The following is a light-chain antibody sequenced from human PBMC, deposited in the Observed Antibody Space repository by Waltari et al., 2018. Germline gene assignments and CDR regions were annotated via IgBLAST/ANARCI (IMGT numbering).Light chain of an antibody. CDR1: GEYSAYA. CDR3: QTWGTGIQV. V-gene: IGLV4-69*01. Sequence: LVLTQSPSASASLGASVKLTCSLPGEYSAYAIAWHQKQPLKGPRYLMTVNSDGSHKKGDRISERFSGSSSDLDRYLIISRLQSDDEADYFCQTWGTGIQVFGSGTKLTVL. CDR2: VNSDGSH. J-gene: IGLJ3*02.